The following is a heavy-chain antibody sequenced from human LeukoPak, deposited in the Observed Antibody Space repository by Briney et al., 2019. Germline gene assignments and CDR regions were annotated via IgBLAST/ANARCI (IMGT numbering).Heavy chain of an antibody. J-gene: IGHJ4*02. V-gene: IGHV1-18*04. D-gene: IGHD3-9*01. CDR1: GYTFTSYY. Sequence: ASVKVSCKASGYTFTSYYMHWVRQAPGQGLEWMGWISAYNGNTNYAQKLQGRVTMTTDTSTSTAYMELRSLRSDDTAVYYCARDRDYDILTGYHYFDYWGQGTLVTVSS. CDR2: ISAYNGNT. CDR3: ARDRDYDILTGYHYFDY.